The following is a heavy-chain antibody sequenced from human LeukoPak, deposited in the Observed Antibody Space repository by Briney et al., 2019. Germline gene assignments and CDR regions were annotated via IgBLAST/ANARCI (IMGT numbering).Heavy chain of an antibody. D-gene: IGHD6-19*01. CDR3: ARDSSGWYDH. CDR1: GFTVSTNY. Sequence: PGGSLRLSCAASGFTVSTNYMSGVRQAPGRGLEWVSVIYAGGTTYYADSVRGRFTISRDNSKSTLYLQMNSLRDEDTAVYYCARDSSGWYDHWGQGTLVTVSS. CDR2: IYAGGTT. V-gene: IGHV3-53*01. J-gene: IGHJ5*02.